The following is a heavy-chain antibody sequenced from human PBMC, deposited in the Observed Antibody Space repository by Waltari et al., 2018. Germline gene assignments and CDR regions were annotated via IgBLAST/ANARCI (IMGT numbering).Heavy chain of an antibody. CDR2: IKSKTDGGTT. CDR1: GFTFSNAW. V-gene: IGHV3-15*01. CDR3: TTGGDYGGWFDP. D-gene: IGHD4-17*01. Sequence: EVQLVESGGGLVKPGGSLRLSCAASGFTFSNAWMSWVRQAPGKGLEWVGRIKSKTDGGTTDYSAPVKGRFTISIDDSKNTLYLQMNSLKTEDTAVYYCTTGGDYGGWFDPWGQGTLVTVSS. J-gene: IGHJ5*02.